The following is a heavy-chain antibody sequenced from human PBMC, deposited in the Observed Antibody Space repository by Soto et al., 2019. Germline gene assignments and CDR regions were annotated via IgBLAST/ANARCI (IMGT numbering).Heavy chain of an antibody. CDR3: ARAMEWERWRAFDY. Sequence: PWETLSLTCSVSGGSISSGGYYWNWVRQAPGKGLEWVSSISSSSSYIYYADSVKGRFTISRDNAKNSLYLQMNSLRAEDTAVYYCARAMEWERWRAFDYWGQGTLVTVSS. V-gene: IGHV3-21*01. J-gene: IGHJ4*02. CDR2: ISSSSSYI. D-gene: IGHD1-26*01. CDR1: GGSISSGGY.